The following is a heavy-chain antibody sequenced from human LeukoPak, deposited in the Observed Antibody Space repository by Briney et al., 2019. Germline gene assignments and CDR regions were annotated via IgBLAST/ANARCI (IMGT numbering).Heavy chain of an antibody. D-gene: IGHD3-3*01. J-gene: IGHJ6*03. V-gene: IGHV3-9*01. CDR1: GFTFDAYA. CDR2: ITLNSGNI. CDR3: AKEGGPKYYDVWSGFSTTFYMDV. Sequence: GGSLRLSCAAPGFTFDAYAMYWVRQAPGKGLEWVSVITLNSGNICYADSVKGRFTISRDNSKNTLYLQMNSLRAEDTAVYYCAKEGGPKYYDVWSGFSTTFYMDVWGKGTTVTVSS.